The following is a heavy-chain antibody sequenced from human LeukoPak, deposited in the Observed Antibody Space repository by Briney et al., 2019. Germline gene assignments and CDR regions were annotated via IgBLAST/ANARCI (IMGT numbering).Heavy chain of an antibody. CDR3: AKDDAVVVVAATGVGDY. D-gene: IGHD2-15*01. J-gene: IGHJ4*02. CDR2: IRYDGSNK. CDR1: GFTFSSYG. Sequence: PGGSLRLSCAASGFTFSSYGMHWVRQAPGKGLEWVAFIRYDGSNKYYADSVKGRFTISRDNSKNTLYLQMNSLRAEDTAVYYCAKDDAVVVVAATGVGDYWGQGTLVTVSS. V-gene: IGHV3-30*02.